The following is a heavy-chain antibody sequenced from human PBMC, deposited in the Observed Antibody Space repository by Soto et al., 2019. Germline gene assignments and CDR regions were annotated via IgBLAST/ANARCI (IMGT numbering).Heavy chain of an antibody. CDR1: GYTLTELS. D-gene: IGHD3-22*01. J-gene: IGHJ3*02. V-gene: IGHV1-24*01. CDR2: FDPEDGET. CDR3: ATENSDYYDSSGYYTAFDI. Sequence: GASVKVSCKVSGYTLTELSMHWVRQAPGKGLEWMGGFDPEDGETIYAQKFQGRVTMTEDTSTDTAYMELSSLRSEDTAVYYCATENSDYYDSSGYYTAFDIWGQGTMVTVSS.